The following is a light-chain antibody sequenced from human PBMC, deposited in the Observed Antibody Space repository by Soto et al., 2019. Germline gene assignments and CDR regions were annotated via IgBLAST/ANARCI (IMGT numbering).Light chain of an antibody. CDR2: AAS. V-gene: IGKV1D-12*01. CDR3: QQANSFPRT. CDR1: QDISVW. Sequence: DIQMTQSPSSVSASVGDRVTITCRVSQDISVWLAWYQQKPGKAPKLLIYAASNLQTGVPSRFSGSGSGTDFTLSIHSLQPEDFATYYCQQANSFPRTFGPGTKVDIK. J-gene: IGKJ3*01.